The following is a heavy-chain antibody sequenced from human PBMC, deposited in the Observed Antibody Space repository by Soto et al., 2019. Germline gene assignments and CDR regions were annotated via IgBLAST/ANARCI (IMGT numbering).Heavy chain of an antibody. Sequence: GGSLRLSSAPSGFTLSSYAMNLVSQAPGKGLEWVSAISGSGGSTYYADSVKGRFTISRDNSKNTLYLQMNSLRAEDTAVYYCAKTPIVVVPAARLDYWGQGTLVTVSS. CDR1: GFTLSSYA. V-gene: IGHV3-23*01. CDR3: AKTPIVVVPAARLDY. CDR2: ISGSGGST. D-gene: IGHD2-2*01. J-gene: IGHJ4*02.